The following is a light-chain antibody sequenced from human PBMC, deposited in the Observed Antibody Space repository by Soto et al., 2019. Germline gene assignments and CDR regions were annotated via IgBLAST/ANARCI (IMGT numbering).Light chain of an antibody. J-gene: IGKJ3*01. CDR2: AAS. V-gene: IGKV1-9*01. Sequence: DIQLTQSPSFLSASVGDRVTITCRASQGISSYLAWYQQKPGKAPKLLIYAASTLQSGVPSRSSCSGSGTEFTLTISSLQPEDFATYYCQQLNSYLLFTFGPGTKVDIK. CDR1: QGISSY. CDR3: QQLNSYLLFT.